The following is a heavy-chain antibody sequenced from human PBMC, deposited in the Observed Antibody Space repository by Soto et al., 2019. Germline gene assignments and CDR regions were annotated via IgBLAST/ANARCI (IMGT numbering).Heavy chain of an antibody. V-gene: IGHV3-23*01. J-gene: IGHJ4*02. Sequence: EVQLLEAGGGLVQPGGSLRLSCAASGFTFSSYAMSWVRQAPGKGLEWVSAISGSGGGTYYADSVKGRFTISRDNSKNTLYLQMNSPRAEDTAVYYCAKGSGRSSWVWDTFDYWGQGTLVTVSS. CDR2: ISGSGGGT. D-gene: IGHD6-13*01. CDR1: GFTFSSYA. CDR3: AKGSGRSSWVWDTFDY.